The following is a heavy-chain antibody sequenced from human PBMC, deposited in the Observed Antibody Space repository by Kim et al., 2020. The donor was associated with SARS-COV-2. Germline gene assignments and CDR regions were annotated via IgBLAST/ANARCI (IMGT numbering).Heavy chain of an antibody. CDR2: IIPIFGTA. J-gene: IGHJ4*02. V-gene: IGHV1-69*13. Sequence: ASVKVSCKASGGTFSSYAISWVRQAPGQGLEWMGGIIPIFGTANYAQKFQGRVTITADESTSTAYMELSSLRSEDTAVYYCAGTVAGTLTDDYWGQGTLVTVSS. CDR3: AGTVAGTLTDDY. CDR1: GGTFSSYA. D-gene: IGHD6-19*01.